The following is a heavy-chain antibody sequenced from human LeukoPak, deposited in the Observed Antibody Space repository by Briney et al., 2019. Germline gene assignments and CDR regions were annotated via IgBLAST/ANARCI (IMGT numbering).Heavy chain of an antibody. CDR2: ISGSGGST. Sequence: RSGGSLRLSCAASGFTFSSYAMSWVRQAPGKGLEWVSAISGSGGSTYYADSVKGRFTISRDNSKNTLYLQMNSLRAEDTAVYYCAKDRSVGAINPNYDYWGQGTLVTVSS. J-gene: IGHJ4*02. V-gene: IGHV3-23*01. CDR1: GFTFSSYA. CDR3: AKDRSVGAINPNYDY. D-gene: IGHD1-26*01.